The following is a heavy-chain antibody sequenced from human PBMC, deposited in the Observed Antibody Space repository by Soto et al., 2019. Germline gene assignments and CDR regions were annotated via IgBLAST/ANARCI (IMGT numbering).Heavy chain of an antibody. CDR2: ISSSGSTI. J-gene: IGHJ5*02. D-gene: IGHD3-10*01. Sequence: EVQLVESGGGLVQPGGSLRLSCAASGFTFSSYEMNWVRQAPGKGLEWVSYISSSGSTIYYADSVKGRFTISRDNAKNSLYRHMNRLRAEDTAVYYCARVAYYGSGSQEYNWFDPWGQGTLVTVSS. CDR3: ARVAYYGSGSQEYNWFDP. V-gene: IGHV3-48*03. CDR1: GFTFSSYE.